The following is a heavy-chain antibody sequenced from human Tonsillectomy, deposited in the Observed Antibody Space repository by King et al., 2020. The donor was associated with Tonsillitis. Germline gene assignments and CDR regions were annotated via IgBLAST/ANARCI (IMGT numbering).Heavy chain of an antibody. CDR3: ARDAAYSGSYYGSLDI. CDR2: INPSGCST. J-gene: IGHJ3*02. Sequence: AQLVQSGAEVKKPGASVKVSCKASGYTFTSYYMHWVRQAPGQGLEWMGIINPSGCSTSYAQKFQGRVTMTRDTSTSTVYMELSSLRSEDTAVYYCARDAAYSGSYYGSLDIWGQGTMVTVSS. D-gene: IGHD1-26*01. CDR1: GYTFTSYY. V-gene: IGHV1-46*01.